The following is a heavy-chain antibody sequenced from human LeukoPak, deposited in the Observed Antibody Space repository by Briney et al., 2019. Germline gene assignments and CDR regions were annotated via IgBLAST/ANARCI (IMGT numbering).Heavy chain of an antibody. CDR1: GFTFSSYS. CDR2: VSSSSSYI. CDR3: ARSFLSIAAAATDY. D-gene: IGHD6-13*01. Sequence: GGSLRLSCAASGFTFSSYSMNWVRQAPGKGLEWVSSVSSSSSYIYYADSVKGRFTISRDNAKNSLYLQMNSLRAEDTAVYYCARSFLSIAAAATDYWGQGTLVTVSS. J-gene: IGHJ4*02. V-gene: IGHV3-21*01.